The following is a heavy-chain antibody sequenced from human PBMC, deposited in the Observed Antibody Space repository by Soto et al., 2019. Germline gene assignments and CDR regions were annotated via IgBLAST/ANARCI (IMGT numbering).Heavy chain of an antibody. Sequence: SETLSLTCTVSGGSISSGDYYWSWIRQPPGKGLEWIGYIYYSGSTYYNPSLKSRVTISVDTSKNQFSLKLSSVTAADTAVYYCARVGGFGATTIDYCGQGTLVTVSS. CDR1: GGSISSGDYY. D-gene: IGHD3-10*01. CDR2: IYYSGST. V-gene: IGHV4-30-4*01. CDR3: ARVGGFGATTIDY. J-gene: IGHJ4*02.